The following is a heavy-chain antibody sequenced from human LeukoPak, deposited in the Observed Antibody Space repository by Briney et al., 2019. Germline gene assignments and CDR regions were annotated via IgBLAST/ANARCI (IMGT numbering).Heavy chain of an antibody. V-gene: IGHV4-59*11. D-gene: IGHD4-17*01. J-gene: IGHJ3*02. CDR1: GDSSSSHY. Sequence: SETLSLTCSVSGDSSSSHYWTWIRQPPGKGLDWIGYISYIGSTNYNPSLKSRVTISINTSRNEYSLRLSCVTAADTGVYYCARDLVTVTKVLDMWAEGTMVSVS. CDR3: ARDLVTVTKVLDM. CDR2: ISYIGST.